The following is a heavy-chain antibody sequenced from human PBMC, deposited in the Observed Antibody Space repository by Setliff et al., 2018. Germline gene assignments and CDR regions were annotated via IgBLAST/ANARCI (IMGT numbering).Heavy chain of an antibody. Sequence: GGSLRLSCEASGFTLDDYYMTWIRQAPGKGLEWISYISGSGITIYYADSVRGRFTISRDNAKNSLYLQMNSLRAEDTAVYYCARDGVSYGMDVWGQGTTVTVSS. J-gene: IGHJ6*02. V-gene: IGHV3-11*04. CDR2: ISGSGITI. CDR3: ARDGVSYGMDV. CDR1: GFTLDDYY.